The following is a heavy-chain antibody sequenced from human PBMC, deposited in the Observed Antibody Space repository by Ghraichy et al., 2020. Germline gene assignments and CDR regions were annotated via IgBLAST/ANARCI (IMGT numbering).Heavy chain of an antibody. CDR3: AKGGWDYVDSDAFDI. D-gene: IGHD4-17*01. Sequence: ESLNISCAASGFTFSSYAMSWVRQAPGKGLEWVSAISGSGGSTYYADSVKGRFTISRDNSKNTLYLQMNSLRAEDTAVYYCAKGGWDYVDSDAFDIWGQGTMVTVSS. V-gene: IGHV3-23*01. CDR2: ISGSGGST. CDR1: GFTFSSYA. J-gene: IGHJ3*02.